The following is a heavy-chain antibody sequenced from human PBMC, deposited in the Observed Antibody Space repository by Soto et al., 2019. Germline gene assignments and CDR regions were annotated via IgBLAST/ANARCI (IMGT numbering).Heavy chain of an antibody. CDR1: GGTFSSYT. D-gene: IGHD6-13*01. CDR2: IIPILGIA. Sequence: QVQLVQSGAEVQKPGSSVKVSCKASGGTFSSYTISWVRQAPGQGLEWMGRIIPILGIANYAKKFQGRVTITADKSTSTAYMELSSLRSEDTAVYYCARIPPGIAAVGPTNYSYYGMDVWGQGTTVTVSS. V-gene: IGHV1-69*02. CDR3: ARIPPGIAAVGPTNYSYYGMDV. J-gene: IGHJ6*02.